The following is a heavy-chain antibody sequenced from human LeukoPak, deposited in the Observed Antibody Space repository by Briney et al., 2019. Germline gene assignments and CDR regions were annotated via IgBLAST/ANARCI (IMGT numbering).Heavy chain of an antibody. CDR3: ARDRGFSYGIDF. J-gene: IGHJ4*02. V-gene: IGHV3-7*04. CDR1: GFTFSDYW. CDR2: IQQDGSEK. D-gene: IGHD5-18*01. Sequence: GGSLRLSCAASGFTFSDYWMSWVRQAPGKGLEWVANIQQDGSEKYYVDSVKGRFTISRDNAKKSLLLQVSSLRGEDTAVYYCARDRGFSYGIDFWGQGTLVTVSS.